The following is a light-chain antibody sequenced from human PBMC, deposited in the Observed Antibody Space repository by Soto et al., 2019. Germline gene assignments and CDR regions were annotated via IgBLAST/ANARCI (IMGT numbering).Light chain of an antibody. Sequence: QSVLTQSPSVSGAPGQRVTISCTGSGSNIGAGYDVHWYRQVPGTAPKLLIHDNTNRPSGVPDRFSGSKSGTSASLAITGLQTEDEADYYCQSYDNSLTAWVFGGGTKLTVL. CDR1: GSNIGAGYD. V-gene: IGLV1-40*01. CDR3: QSYDNSLTAWV. J-gene: IGLJ3*02. CDR2: DNT.